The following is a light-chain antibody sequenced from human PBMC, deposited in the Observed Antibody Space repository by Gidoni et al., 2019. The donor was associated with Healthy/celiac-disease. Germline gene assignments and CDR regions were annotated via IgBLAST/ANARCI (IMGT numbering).Light chain of an antibody. CDR1: QSFSSY. V-gene: IGKV3-11*01. J-gene: IGKJ2*01. CDR3: QQRSNWLYT. Sequence: EIVLTQAPATLSLSPGERATLSCRASQSFSSYLAWYQQKPGQAPRLLIYDASNRATGIPARFSGSGSGTDFTLTISSLEPEDFAVYYCQQRSNWLYTFGQWTKLEIK. CDR2: DAS.